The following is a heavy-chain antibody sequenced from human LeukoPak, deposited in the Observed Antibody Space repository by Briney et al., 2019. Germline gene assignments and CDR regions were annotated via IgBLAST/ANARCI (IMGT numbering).Heavy chain of an antibody. CDR1: GFTFSSYA. CDR3: ARRRYNWNAIDY. CDR2: ISGSGGST. D-gene: IGHD1-20*01. V-gene: IGHV3-23*01. J-gene: IGHJ4*02. Sequence: GGSLRLSCAASGFTFSSYAMTWVRQAPGKGLEWVSAISGSGGSTYYADSVKGRFTISRDNSKNTLYLQMNSLRAEDTAVYFCARRRYNWNAIDYWGQGTLVTVSS.